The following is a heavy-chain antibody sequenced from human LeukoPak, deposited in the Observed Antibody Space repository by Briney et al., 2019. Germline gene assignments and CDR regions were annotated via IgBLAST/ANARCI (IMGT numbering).Heavy chain of an antibody. CDR3: ARLGGAYCGGDCYGKYYYYYYMDV. D-gene: IGHD2-21*01. CDR2: ISSSGSTI. Sequence: GGSLRLSCAASGFTFSDYYMSWIRQAPGKGLEWVSYISSSGSTIYYADSVKGRFTISRDNAKNSLYLQMNSLRAEDTAVYYCARLGGAYCGGDCYGKYYYYYYMDVWGKGTTVTVSS. CDR1: GFTFSDYY. J-gene: IGHJ6*03. V-gene: IGHV3-11*04.